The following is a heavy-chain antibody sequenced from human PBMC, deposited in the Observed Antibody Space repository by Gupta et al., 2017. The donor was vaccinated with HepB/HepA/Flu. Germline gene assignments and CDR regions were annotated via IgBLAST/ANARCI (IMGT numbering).Heavy chain of an antibody. CDR3: ARGPPRYSSTSAYFKH. J-gene: IGHJ1*01. V-gene: IGHV1-2*02. CDR2: INPNSGGT. D-gene: IGHD6-13*01. CDR1: GYTFTGYY. Sequence: ASGYTFTGYYMHWVRQAPGQGLEWMGWINPNSGGTNYAQKFQGRVTMTRDTSISTAYMELSRLRSEDTAVYYCARGPPRYSSTSAYFKHWGQGTMVTVSS.